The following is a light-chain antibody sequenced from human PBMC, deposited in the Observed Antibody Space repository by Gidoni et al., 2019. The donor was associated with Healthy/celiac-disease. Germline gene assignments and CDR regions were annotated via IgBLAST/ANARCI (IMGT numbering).Light chain of an antibody. Sequence: QSALPQPRSVSGSPGQSVTISCTGTSSDVGRYNYVAWYQQHPGKAPKLMIYDVSKRPSGVPDRFSGSKSGNTASLTISGLQAEDEADYYCCAYAGSYTLIFGGGTKLTVL. CDR2: DVS. CDR1: SSDVGRYNY. CDR3: CAYAGSYTLI. V-gene: IGLV2-11*01. J-gene: IGLJ2*01.